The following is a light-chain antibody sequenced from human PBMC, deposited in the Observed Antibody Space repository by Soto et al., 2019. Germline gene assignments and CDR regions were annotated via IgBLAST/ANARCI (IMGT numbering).Light chain of an antibody. CDR2: AAS. CDR3: QQLSRYPLT. J-gene: IGKJ4*01. Sequence: DIQMTQSPSSLSASVGDRVTITCRASQNINTYLNWCQQKPGKAPNLLIFAASSLQSGVPSRFSGSGSGTDFTLTIRALQPEDFATYYCQQLSRYPLTFGGGTKVDIK. V-gene: IGKV1-39*01. CDR1: QNINTY.